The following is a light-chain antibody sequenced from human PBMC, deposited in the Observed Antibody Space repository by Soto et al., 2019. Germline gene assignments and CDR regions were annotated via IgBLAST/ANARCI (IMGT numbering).Light chain of an antibody. J-gene: IGKJ2*01. CDR2: MGS. V-gene: IGKV2-28*01. CDR3: MQALQTGYT. CDR1: QSLLDSDGYKY. Sequence: DIVMTQSPISLPVSPGEPASISCRSSQSLLDSDGYKYLDWYLQKPGQSPQLLIYMGSNRATGVPDRFSGSGSGTDFTLKISGVEAEDVGVYYCMQALQTGYTFGQGTRLEIK.